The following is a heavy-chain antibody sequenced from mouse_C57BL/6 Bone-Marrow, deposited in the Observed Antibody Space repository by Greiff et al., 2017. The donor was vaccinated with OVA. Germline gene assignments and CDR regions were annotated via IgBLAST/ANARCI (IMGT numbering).Heavy chain of an antibody. CDR2: IYPRDGST. Sequence: VKLMESDAELVKPGASVKISCKVSGYTFTDHTIHWMKQRPEQGLEWIGYIYPRDGSTKYNEKFKGKATLTADKSSSTAYMQLNSLTSEDSAVYFCARSNDYYGSSFDYWGQGTTLTVSS. J-gene: IGHJ2*01. D-gene: IGHD1-1*01. CDR3: ARSNDYYGSSFDY. V-gene: IGHV1-78*01. CDR1: GYTFTDHT.